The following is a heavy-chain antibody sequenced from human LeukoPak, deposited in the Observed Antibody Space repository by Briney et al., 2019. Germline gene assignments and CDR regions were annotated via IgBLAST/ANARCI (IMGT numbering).Heavy chain of an antibody. J-gene: IGHJ1*01. V-gene: IGHV3-30*04. D-gene: IGHD1-1*01. CDR1: GFTFSSYA. CDR2: ISYDGSNK. Sequence: GGSLRLSCAASGFTFSSYAMHWIRQAPGKGLEWVAVISYDGSNKHYADSVKGRFTISRDNSKNTLYLQMNSLRAEDTAVYYCARGGTRDFEYFQHWGQGTLVTVSS. CDR3: ARGGTRDFEYFQH.